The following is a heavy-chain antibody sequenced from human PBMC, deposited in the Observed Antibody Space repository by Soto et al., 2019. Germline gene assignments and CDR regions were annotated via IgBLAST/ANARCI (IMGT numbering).Heavy chain of an antibody. V-gene: IGHV3-72*01. Sequence: EVQLVESGGGLVQPGGSLRLSCAASGFTFSDHYMDWVRQAPGKGLEWVGRTRNKANSYTTEYAASVKGRFTISRDDSKNSLYLQMNSLKTEDTAVYYCARVGHVGDPEWFDPWGQGTLVTVSS. CDR1: GFTFSDHY. J-gene: IGHJ5*02. D-gene: IGHD2-21*02. CDR3: ARVGHVGDPEWFDP. CDR2: TRNKANSYTT.